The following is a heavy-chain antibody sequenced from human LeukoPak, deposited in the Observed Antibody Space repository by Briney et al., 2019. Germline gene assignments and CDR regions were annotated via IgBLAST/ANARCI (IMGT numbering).Heavy chain of an antibody. CDR1: GVSFSGYY. CDR2: INHSGST. D-gene: IGHD2-21*01. CDR3: AREERAIQIIRRKKNNWFDP. J-gene: IGHJ5*02. Sequence: PSETLSLTCAVYGVSFSGYYWSWIRQPPGKGLEWIGEINHSGSTNYNPSLKSRVTISVDTSKNQFSLKLSSVTAADTAVYCCAREERAIQIIRRKKNNWFDPWGQGTLVTVSS. V-gene: IGHV4-34*01.